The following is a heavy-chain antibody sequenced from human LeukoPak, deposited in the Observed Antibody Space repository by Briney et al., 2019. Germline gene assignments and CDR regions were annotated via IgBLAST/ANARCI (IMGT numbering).Heavy chain of an antibody. J-gene: IGHJ4*02. CDR1: GFTFSNFG. V-gene: IGHV3-23*01. Sequence: PGGSLRLSCAASGFTFSNFGMSWVRQAPGKGLEWVSAISGSGGSTYHADSVKGRFTISRDNSKNTLYMQMNSLRAEDTAVYYCARVARWVVVEIFDYWGQGTPVTVSS. CDR3: ARVARWVVVEIFDY. CDR2: ISGSGGST. D-gene: IGHD2-15*01.